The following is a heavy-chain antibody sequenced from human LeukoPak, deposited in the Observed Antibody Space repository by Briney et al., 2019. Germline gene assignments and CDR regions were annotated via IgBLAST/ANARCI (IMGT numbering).Heavy chain of an antibody. CDR2: ISGSGAST. CDR1: GFTFSSYG. Sequence: GGTLRLSCAASGFTFSSYGMSWVRQAPGKGLEWVSAISGSGASTYYADSVKGRFTISRDNSKNTVYLQMNSLRAEDTAVYYCARVKSYAFDYWGQGSLVTVSS. CDR3: ARVKSYAFDY. J-gene: IGHJ4*02. V-gene: IGHV3-23*01. D-gene: IGHD1-26*01.